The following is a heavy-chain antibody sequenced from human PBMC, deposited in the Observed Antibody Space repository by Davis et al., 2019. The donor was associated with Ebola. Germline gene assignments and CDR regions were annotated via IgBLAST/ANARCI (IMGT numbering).Heavy chain of an antibody. CDR3: ARRPTYGGGFDY. J-gene: IGHJ4*02. Sequence: PSETLSLTCTVSGGSISSSSYYWGWIRQPPGKGLEWIGSIYYSGSTYYNPSLKSRVTISVDTSKNQFSLKLSSVTAADTAVYYCARRPTYGGGFDYWGQGTLVTVSS. CDR2: IYYSGST. D-gene: IGHD3-10*01. CDR1: GGSISSSSYY. V-gene: IGHV4-39*01.